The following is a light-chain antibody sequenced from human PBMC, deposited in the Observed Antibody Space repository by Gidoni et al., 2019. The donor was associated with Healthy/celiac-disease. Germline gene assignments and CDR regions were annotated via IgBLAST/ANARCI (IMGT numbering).Light chain of an antibody. CDR1: QSVSSSY. Sequence: DIVLTQSPGTLSLSPGERATLSCRASQSVSSSYLAWYQQKPGQAPRLLIYGASSRATGIPDRFSGSGSGTDFTLTISRLGPEDFAVYYCQQYGSATWTFGQXTKVEIK. J-gene: IGKJ1*01. CDR2: GAS. V-gene: IGKV3-20*01. CDR3: QQYGSATWT.